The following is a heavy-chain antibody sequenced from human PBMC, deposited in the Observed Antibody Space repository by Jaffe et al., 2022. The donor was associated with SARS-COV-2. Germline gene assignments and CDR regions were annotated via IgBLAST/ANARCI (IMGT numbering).Heavy chain of an antibody. Sequence: EVQLVESGGGLVQPGGSLRLSCAASGFTFSSYWMSWVRQAPGKGLEWVANIKQDGSEKYYVDSVKGRFTISRDNAKNSLYLQMNSLRAEDTAVYYCARDGSITIFGVVTDRNWFDPWGQGTLVTVSS. CDR3: ARDGSITIFGVVTDRNWFDP. CDR2: IKQDGSEK. J-gene: IGHJ5*02. V-gene: IGHV3-7*03. D-gene: IGHD3-3*01. CDR1: GFTFSSYW.